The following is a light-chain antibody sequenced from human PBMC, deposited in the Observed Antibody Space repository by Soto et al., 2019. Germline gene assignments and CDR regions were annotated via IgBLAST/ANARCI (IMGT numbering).Light chain of an antibody. J-gene: IGKJ1*01. CDR1: QTISSSY. Sequence: EIVLTQSPATLSLSPGERATLSCRASQTISSSYLAWYQQKLGQAPRLLIYGTSSGATGIPDRFSGSRSGTDFTLTISRLEPEDFAVYYCQQYSSSPGTFGQGAKVDI. CDR2: GTS. V-gene: IGKV3-20*01. CDR3: QQYSSSPGT.